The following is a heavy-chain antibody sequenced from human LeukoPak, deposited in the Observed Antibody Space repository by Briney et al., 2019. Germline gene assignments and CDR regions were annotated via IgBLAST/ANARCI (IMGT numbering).Heavy chain of an antibody. D-gene: IGHD4-17*01. J-gene: IGHJ4*02. CDR2: INHSGST. V-gene: IGHV4-34*01. CDR1: GGSFSGYY. CDR3: ARQTVTNCYFDY. Sequence: SETLSLTCAVYGGSFSGYYWSWIRQPPGKGLEWIGEINHSGSTNYNPSLKSRVTISVDTSKNQFSLKLSSVTAADTAVYYCARQTVTNCYFDYWGQGTLVTVSS.